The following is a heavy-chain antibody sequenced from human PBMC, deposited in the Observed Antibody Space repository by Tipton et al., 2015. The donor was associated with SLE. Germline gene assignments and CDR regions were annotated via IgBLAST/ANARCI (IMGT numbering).Heavy chain of an antibody. Sequence: TLSLTCSVSGGSIKEYYWSWIRQAPGKGLEWIGHIYYSGNTYYKSSLKSRTTVSVDTSKNQFSLKLSSVTAADTAVYFCARGHGYPYFDYWGQGTLVTVSS. D-gene: IGHD6-25*01. CDR2: IYYSGNT. CDR3: ARGHGYPYFDY. CDR1: GGSIKEYY. J-gene: IGHJ4*02. V-gene: IGHV4-59*06.